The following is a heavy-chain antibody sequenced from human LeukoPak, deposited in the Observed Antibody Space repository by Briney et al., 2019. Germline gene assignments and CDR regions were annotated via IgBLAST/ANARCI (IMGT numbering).Heavy chain of an antibody. D-gene: IGHD3-3*01. J-gene: IGHJ4*02. Sequence: SETLSLXCAVSGDSISSSNYYWGWIRQPPGKGLEWIGSLYYSGSPYYNPSLKSRVTISVDTSNNQFSLKLNSVTAADTAVYYCASALTIFGVAAFDYWGQGTLVTVSS. CDR1: GDSISSSNYY. CDR3: ASALTIFGVAAFDY. CDR2: LYYSGSP. V-gene: IGHV4-39*01.